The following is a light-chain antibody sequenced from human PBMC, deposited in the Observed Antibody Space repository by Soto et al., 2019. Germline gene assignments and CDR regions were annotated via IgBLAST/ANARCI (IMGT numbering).Light chain of an antibody. CDR3: QQYNSYSQT. J-gene: IGKJ1*01. V-gene: IGKV1-5*01. CDR1: QSFSSW. CDR2: DAS. Sequence: DIQMTQSPSTLSASVGDRVTITCRASQSFSSWLAWCQQKPGKAPKLLIYDASSLESGVPSRFSGSGSGTEFTLTISSLQPDDFATYYCQQYNSYSQTFGQGTKV.